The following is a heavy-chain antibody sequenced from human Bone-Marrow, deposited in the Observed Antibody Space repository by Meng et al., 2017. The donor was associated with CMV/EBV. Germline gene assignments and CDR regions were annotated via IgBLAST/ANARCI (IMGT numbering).Heavy chain of an antibody. V-gene: IGHV3-30*04. CDR2: ISYDGSNK. D-gene: IGHD2/OR15-2a*01. CDR3: ARDFYSVFDY. J-gene: IGHJ4*02. CDR1: GFTFSSYA. Sequence: GGSLRLSCAASGFTFSSYAMHWVRQAPGKGLEWVAVISYDGSNKYYADSVKGRFTISRDNSKNTLYLQMNSLRAEDTAVYYCARDFYSVFDYWGQGTLVTFSS.